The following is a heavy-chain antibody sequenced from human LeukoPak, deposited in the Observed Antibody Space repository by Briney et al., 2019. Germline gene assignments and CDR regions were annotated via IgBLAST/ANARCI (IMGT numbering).Heavy chain of an antibody. Sequence: PGGSLSLSCAASGFTFSSYWMHWVRHAPGKGLVWVSRINSDGSSTSYAASVKGRFTISRDNGKNTLYLQMNSLRAEDTAVYYCARDSGAPMFTGYYYGIDVWGQGTTVTVSS. CDR3: ARDSGAPMFTGYYYGIDV. CDR1: GFTFSSYW. V-gene: IGHV3-74*01. J-gene: IGHJ6*02. CDR2: INSDGSST. D-gene: IGHD5-18*01.